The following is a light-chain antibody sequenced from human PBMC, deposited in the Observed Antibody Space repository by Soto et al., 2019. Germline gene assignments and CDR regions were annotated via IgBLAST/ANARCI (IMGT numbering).Light chain of an antibody. CDR2: DAS. CDR1: QSVNSNY. Sequence: EIVLTQSPGTLSSTPGERATLSCGASQSVNSNYLAWYQQKPGQPPRVLIHDASSRATGIPDRFSGSGSGTDFTLTISRLEPEDFAVYVCQQYGSSPITFGQGRRLEIK. V-gene: IGKV3-20*01. CDR3: QQYGSSPIT. J-gene: IGKJ5*01.